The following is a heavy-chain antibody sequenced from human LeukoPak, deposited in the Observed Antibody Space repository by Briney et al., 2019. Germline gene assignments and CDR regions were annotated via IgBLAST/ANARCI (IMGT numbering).Heavy chain of an antibody. J-gene: IGHJ4*02. CDR3: ARVSSLWAFDL. V-gene: IGHV3-74*01. CDR1: ELTFSTYW. Sequence: GRPLRLSGAASELTFSTYWTHWVPKIPGEGRVWGSRIRPVGSTTAYAGSVRGRFTTSRTNATNTLSFPLATLGPANTPIYTCARVSSLWAFDLWGEGPVVTVSS. D-gene: IGHD2-21*01. CDR2: IRPVGSTT.